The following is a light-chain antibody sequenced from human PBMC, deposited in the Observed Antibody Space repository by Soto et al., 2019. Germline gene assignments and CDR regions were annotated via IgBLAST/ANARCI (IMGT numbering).Light chain of an antibody. CDR3: AAWDDSLDGPV. V-gene: IGLV1-44*01. Sequence: QSALTQPPSASGTPGQRVTISCSGGSSNIGSNTVNWYQHLPGTAPKLLIYSNNQRPSGVPDRFSGSKSGTSASLAVSGLQSEDEAEYHCAAWDDSLDGPVFGSGTKLTVL. CDR1: SSNIGSNT. CDR2: SNN. J-gene: IGLJ1*01.